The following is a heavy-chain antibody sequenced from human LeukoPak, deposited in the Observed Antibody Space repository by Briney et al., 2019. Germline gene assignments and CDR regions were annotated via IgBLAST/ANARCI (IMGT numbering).Heavy chain of an antibody. CDR2: VCGSGGST. Sequence: GGSLSLSCAASGFTFSSYALSWVRQAPGQGLEWVSAVCGSGGSTSYADPVKGRFTNYRDNSKNTLYLQTNSLRAEDTAVYYCAKEIQFGELYYYYYGMDGWGKGTTVTVS. J-gene: IGHJ6*04. CDR3: AKEIQFGELYYYYYGMDG. D-gene: IGHD3-10*01. CDR1: GFTFSSYA. V-gene: IGHV3-23*01.